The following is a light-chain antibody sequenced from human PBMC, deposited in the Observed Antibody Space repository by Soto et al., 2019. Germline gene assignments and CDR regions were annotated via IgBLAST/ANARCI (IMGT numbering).Light chain of an antibody. CDR3: QQYGSSPV. V-gene: IGKV3-20*01. Sequence: EIVLTQSPGTLSLSPGERATLSCRASQSVSSSYLAWYQQKPGQAPGLLIYGASSRATGIPDRFSGSGSGTDFTLTISRLEPEDFAVYYCQQYGSSPVFGPGTKVDIK. CDR1: QSVSSSY. J-gene: IGKJ3*01. CDR2: GAS.